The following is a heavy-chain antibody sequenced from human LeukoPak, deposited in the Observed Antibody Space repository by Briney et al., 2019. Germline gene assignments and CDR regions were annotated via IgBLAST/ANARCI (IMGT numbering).Heavy chain of an antibody. V-gene: IGHV4-39*07. CDR2: IYYSGST. D-gene: IGHD5-12*01. J-gene: IGHJ4*02. CDR3: ATKKYSNDWLPPISSY. Sequence: PSETLSLTCTVSGGSISSSSYYWGWIRQPPGKGLEWIGSIYYSGSTYYNPSLKSRVTISVDTSKNQFSLNLSSVTAADTAVYYCATKKYSNDWLPPISSYWGQGTLVTVSS. CDR1: GGSISSSSYY.